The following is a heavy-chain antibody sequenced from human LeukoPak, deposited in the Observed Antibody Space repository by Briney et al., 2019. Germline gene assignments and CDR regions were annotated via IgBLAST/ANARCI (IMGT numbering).Heavy chain of an antibody. D-gene: IGHD3-22*01. J-gene: IGHJ6*03. Sequence: SETLSLTCTVSGGSISSYYWSWSRQPAGKGLEWIGRIYTSGSTNYNPSLKSRVTMSVDTSKNQFSLKLSSVTAADTAVYYCARHPEQYYYDSSGSLGYYYYMDVWGKGTTVTVSS. CDR2: IYTSGST. V-gene: IGHV4-4*07. CDR1: GGSISSYY. CDR3: ARHPEQYYYDSSGSLGYYYYMDV.